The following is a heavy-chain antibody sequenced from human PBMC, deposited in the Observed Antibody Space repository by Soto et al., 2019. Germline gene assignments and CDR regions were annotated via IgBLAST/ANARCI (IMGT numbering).Heavy chain of an antibody. D-gene: IGHD6-13*01. CDR3: ARHGAIAAAGTLRAFWYYYYMDV. Sequence: SETLSLTCTVSGGSISSYYWSWIRQPPGKGLEWIGYIYYSGSTNYNPSLKSRVTISVDTSKNQFSLKLSSVTAADTAVYYCARHGAIAAAGTLRAFWYYYYMDVWGKGTTVTVSS. V-gene: IGHV4-59*08. CDR2: IYYSGST. J-gene: IGHJ6*03. CDR1: GGSISSYY.